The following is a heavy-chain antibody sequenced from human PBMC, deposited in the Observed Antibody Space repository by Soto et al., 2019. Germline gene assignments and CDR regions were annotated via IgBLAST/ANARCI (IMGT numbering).Heavy chain of an antibody. CDR2: INSDGSST. Sequence: EVQLVESGGGLVQPGGSLRLSCAASGFTFSSYWMHWVRQAPGKGLVWVSRINSDGSSTSYADSVKGRFTISRDNAKNTLYLQMNSLRAEDTAVYYCARVGYSSGRYYTPPDDYYYYGMDVWGQGTTVTVSS. D-gene: IGHD6-19*01. CDR1: GFTFSSYW. CDR3: ARVGYSSGRYYTPPDDYYYYGMDV. J-gene: IGHJ6*02. V-gene: IGHV3-74*01.